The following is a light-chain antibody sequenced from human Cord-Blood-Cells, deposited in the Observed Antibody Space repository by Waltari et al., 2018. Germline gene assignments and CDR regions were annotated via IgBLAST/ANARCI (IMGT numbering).Light chain of an antibody. Sequence: DIQMTQSPSSLSESVGDRVTITCQASQDISNYLNWYQQKPGKSPKLLNYDASNLETGVPSRFSGSGSGTYFTFTISSLQPEDIATYYCQQYDNLPLTFGGGTKVEIK. J-gene: IGKJ4*01. V-gene: IGKV1-33*01. CDR2: DAS. CDR1: QDISNY. CDR3: QQYDNLPLT.